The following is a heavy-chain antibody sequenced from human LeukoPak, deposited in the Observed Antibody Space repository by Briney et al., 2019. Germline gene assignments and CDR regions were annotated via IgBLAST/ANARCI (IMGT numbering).Heavy chain of an antibody. D-gene: IGHD4-17*01. J-gene: IGHJ4*02. CDR2: ISYDGSNK. CDR3: AIRLGPVTRDY. CDR1: GFTFSSYA. Sequence: GGSLRLSCAASGFTFSSYAMHWVRQAPGKGLEWVAVISYDGSNKYYADSVKGRFTISRDNSKNTLYLQMNSLRAEDTAVYYCAIRLGPVTRDYWGQGTLVTVSS. V-gene: IGHV3-30-3*01.